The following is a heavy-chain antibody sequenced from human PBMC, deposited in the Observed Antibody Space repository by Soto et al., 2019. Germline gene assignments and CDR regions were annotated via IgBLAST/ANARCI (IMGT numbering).Heavy chain of an antibody. Sequence: SETLSLTCTVSGGSISNYYWTWIRQPPGKGLQWIGYIYYSGSTNYNPSLKSRVTISVDTSKNQFSLKLSSVTAADTAVYYCAGVDDANNWFDPWGQGTLVTVSS. CDR3: AGVDDANNWFDP. V-gene: IGHV4-59*08. J-gene: IGHJ5*02. CDR2: IYYSGST. D-gene: IGHD2-8*01. CDR1: GGSISNYY.